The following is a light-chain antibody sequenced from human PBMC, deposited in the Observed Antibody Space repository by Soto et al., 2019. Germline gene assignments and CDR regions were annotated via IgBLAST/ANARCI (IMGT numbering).Light chain of an antibody. V-gene: IGLV2-14*01. CDR2: EIS. CDR1: SSDVGGYNY. CDR3: SSYTSSSTRV. J-gene: IGLJ3*02. Sequence: QSALTQPASVSGSPGQSITISCTGTSSDVGGYNYVSWYQQHPGKAPKLMIYEISNRPSGVSNRFSGSKSGNTASLTISGLQAEGEAGYYCSSYTSSSTRVFGGGTKLTVL.